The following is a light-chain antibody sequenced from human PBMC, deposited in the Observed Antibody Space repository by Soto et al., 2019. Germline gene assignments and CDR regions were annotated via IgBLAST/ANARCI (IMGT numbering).Light chain of an antibody. CDR1: QSVTSY. CDR2: DAS. V-gene: IGKV3-11*01. J-gene: IGKJ5*01. Sequence: EIVLTPSPATLSLSPGERATLSCRASQSVTSYLAWYQQRPGQAPRLLINDASRRATGIPDRFSGSGSGADFTLTISSLEPEDFAVYYCQQYGTSPRTFGQGTRLEIK. CDR3: QQYGTSPRT.